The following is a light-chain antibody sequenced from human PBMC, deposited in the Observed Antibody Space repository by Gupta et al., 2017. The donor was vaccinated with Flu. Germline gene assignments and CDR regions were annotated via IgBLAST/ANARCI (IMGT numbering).Light chain of an antibody. CDR1: QSVLYSSNNKIY. CDR3: QQYDSYPST. CDR2: CAD. J-gene: IGKJ2*01. V-gene: IGKV4-1*01. Sequence: SRGARATATAKSGQSVLYSSNNKIYGAGYQKKQGKPPSRLVYCADTRKPAVPYRGSGSGSVTDFTLTISSLQAEDVAVYYCQQYDSYPSTFGQGTKVEIK.